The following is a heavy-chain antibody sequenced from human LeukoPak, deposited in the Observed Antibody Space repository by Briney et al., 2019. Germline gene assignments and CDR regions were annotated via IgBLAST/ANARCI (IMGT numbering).Heavy chain of an antibody. CDR2: ITGDGSST. J-gene: IGHJ4*02. D-gene: IGHD3-3*02. CDR3: TGELASGL. CDR1: GFTFSSHW. Sequence: GGSLILSCAASGFTFSSHWMHWVRQAPGKGLVWVSRITGDGSSTDYADSVKGRFTISRDNAKTTLYLQMNSLRAEDTAVYYCTGELASGLWGQGTLVTVSS. V-gene: IGHV3-74*01.